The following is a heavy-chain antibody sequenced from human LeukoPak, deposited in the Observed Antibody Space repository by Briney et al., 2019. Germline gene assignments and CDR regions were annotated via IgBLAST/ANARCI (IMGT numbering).Heavy chain of an antibody. J-gene: IGHJ6*03. Sequence: GGSLRLSCAASGFTFSSYSMNWVRQAPGKGLEWVSSISSSSSYIYYADSVKGRFTISRDNAKNSLYLQMNSLRAEDTAVYYCARRWNYGRNYYIDVWGNGATVSVSS. D-gene: IGHD1-7*01. CDR2: ISSSSSYI. CDR3: ARRWNYGRNYYIDV. CDR1: GFTFSSYS. V-gene: IGHV3-21*01.